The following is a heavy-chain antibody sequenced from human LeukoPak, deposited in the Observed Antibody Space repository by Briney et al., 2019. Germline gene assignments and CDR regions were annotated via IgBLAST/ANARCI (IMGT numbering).Heavy chain of an antibody. CDR3: VRACGGDCYLADY. CDR2: ISSSSSYI. D-gene: IGHD2-21*02. V-gene: IGHV3-21*01. J-gene: IGHJ4*02. Sequence: GGSLRLSCAASGFTFSSYSMSWVRQAPGKGLEWVSSISSSSSYIYYADSVKGRFTISRDYAKNSLYLQMNSLRAEDTAVYYCVRACGGDCYLADYWGQGTLVPVSS. CDR1: GFTFSSYS.